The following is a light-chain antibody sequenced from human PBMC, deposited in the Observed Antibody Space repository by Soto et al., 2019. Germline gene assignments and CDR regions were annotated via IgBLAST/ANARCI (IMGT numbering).Light chain of an antibody. CDR3: SSDAGNDKYV. Sequence: QSVRTQPPSASGSPGQSVTISCTGTSSDVGGYNYVSWYQHHPGKAPKLMIYEASKRPSGVPDRFSGSKSGNTASLTVSGLQADDEADYYCSSDAGNDKYVFGSGTKVTVL. CDR2: EAS. CDR1: SSDVGGYNY. V-gene: IGLV2-8*01. J-gene: IGLJ1*01.